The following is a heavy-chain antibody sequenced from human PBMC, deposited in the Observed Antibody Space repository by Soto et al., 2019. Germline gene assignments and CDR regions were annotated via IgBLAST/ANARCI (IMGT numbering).Heavy chain of an antibody. CDR2: MYAAGST. J-gene: IGHJ4*02. Sequence: EVQLVESGGGLVQPGGSLRLSCAVTGFTISSNYMNWVRQAPGKGLEWVSVMYAAGSTYYEDSVKGRFNISRDNSKNTVYLPMKSLRGEDTAVYYCARGSNSNNWKLFDYWGQGTLVTVSS. CDR3: ARGSNSNNWKLFDY. D-gene: IGHD1-1*01. CDR1: GFTISSNY. V-gene: IGHV3-66*01.